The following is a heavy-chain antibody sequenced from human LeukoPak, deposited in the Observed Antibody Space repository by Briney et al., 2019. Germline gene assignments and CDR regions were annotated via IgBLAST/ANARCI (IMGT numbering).Heavy chain of an antibody. CDR3: ARVAVCGSGGSCIDAFDI. D-gene: IGHD2-15*01. J-gene: IGHJ3*02. CDR1: GGSISSGGYY. V-gene: IGHV4-31*03. Sequence: PSETLSLTCTVSGGSISSGGYYWSWIRQHPGKGLEWIGYIYYSGSTYYNPSLKSRVTISVDTSKNQFSLKLSPVTAADTAVYYCARVAVCGSGGSCIDAFDIWGQGTMVTVSS. CDR2: IYYSGST.